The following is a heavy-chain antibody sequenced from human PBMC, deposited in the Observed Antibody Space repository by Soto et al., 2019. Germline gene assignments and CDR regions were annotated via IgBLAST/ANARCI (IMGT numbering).Heavy chain of an antibody. CDR1: GFTFSSYA. V-gene: IGHV3-23*04. CDR2: ISGSGGST. CDR3: AKRGSGSQFDY. J-gene: IGHJ4*02. Sequence: VQLVESGGGVVQPGQSLRLSCAASGFTFSSYAMSWVRQAPGKGLERVSVISGSGGSTYYADSVKGRFTISRDNSKNTLYLQMNSLRAEDTAVYYCAKRGSGSQFDYWGQGTLVTVSS. D-gene: IGHD1-26*01.